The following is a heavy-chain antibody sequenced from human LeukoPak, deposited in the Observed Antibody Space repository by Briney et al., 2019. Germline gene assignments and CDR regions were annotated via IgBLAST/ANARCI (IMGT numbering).Heavy chain of an antibody. D-gene: IGHD2-15*01. Sequence: PSETLSLTCTVSGGSISSYYWSWIRQPPGKGLEWIGNIYYSGSTNYNPSLKSRVTISVDTSKNQFSLKLSSVTAADTAVYYCARGNRVVAAQWEYWGQGTLVTVSS. CDR3: ARGNRVVAAQWEY. V-gene: IGHV4-59*01. CDR2: IYYSGST. J-gene: IGHJ4*02. CDR1: GGSISSYY.